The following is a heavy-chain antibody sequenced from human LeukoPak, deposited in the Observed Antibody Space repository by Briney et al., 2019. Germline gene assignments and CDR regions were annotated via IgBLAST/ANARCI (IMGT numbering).Heavy chain of an antibody. CDR2: ISGSGGST. V-gene: IGHV3-23*01. CDR1: GFTFSSYA. CDR3: AKDPDGSGSYYDY. D-gene: IGHD3-10*01. J-gene: IGHJ4*02. Sequence: GGPLRLSGSASGFTFSSYAMSWVRQAPGKGLEWVSAISGSGGSTYYADSVKGRFTISRDNSKNTMYLQMNSLRAADTAVYYCAKDPDGSGSYYDYWGQGTLVTVSS.